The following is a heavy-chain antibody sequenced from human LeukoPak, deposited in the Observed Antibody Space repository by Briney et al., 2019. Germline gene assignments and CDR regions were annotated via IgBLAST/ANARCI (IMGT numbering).Heavy chain of an antibody. CDR2: INPNSGGT. J-gene: IGHJ4*02. V-gene: IGHV1-2*04. D-gene: IGHD6-19*01. CDR3: ARVGSIAVADDGVDY. Sequence: ASVKVTCKASGYTFTCYYMHWVRQAPGQGLEWMGWINPNSGGTNYAQKFQGWVTMTRDTPISTAYMELSRLRSDDTAVYYCARVGSIAVADDGVDYWGQGTLVTVSS. CDR1: GYTFTCYY.